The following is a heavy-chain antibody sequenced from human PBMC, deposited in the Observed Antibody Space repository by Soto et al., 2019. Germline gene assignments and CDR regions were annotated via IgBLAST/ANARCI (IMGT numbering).Heavy chain of an antibody. Sequence: SETLSLTCAVYGGSFSGYYWSWIRQPPGKGLEWIGEINHSGSTNYNPSLKSRVTISVDTSKNQFPLKLSSVTAADTAVYYCASSYYDFWSGYNYYYGMDVWGQGTTVTVSS. D-gene: IGHD3-3*01. CDR1: GGSFSGYY. V-gene: IGHV4-34*01. CDR2: INHSGST. CDR3: ASSYYDFWSGYNYYYGMDV. J-gene: IGHJ6*02.